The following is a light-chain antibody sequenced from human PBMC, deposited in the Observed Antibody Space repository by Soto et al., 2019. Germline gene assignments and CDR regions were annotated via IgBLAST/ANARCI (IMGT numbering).Light chain of an antibody. CDR3: QHYDNLPYT. J-gene: IGKJ2*01. CDR1: QDITKY. V-gene: IGKV1-33*01. Sequence: DIQMTQSPSSLSASVGDRVTITCQASQDITKYLSWFQQKPGKVPKLLIYDASELETGVPSRFSGSGSGTDFTFPISSLQPEDIATYYCQHYDNLPYTFGQGTKLEMK. CDR2: DAS.